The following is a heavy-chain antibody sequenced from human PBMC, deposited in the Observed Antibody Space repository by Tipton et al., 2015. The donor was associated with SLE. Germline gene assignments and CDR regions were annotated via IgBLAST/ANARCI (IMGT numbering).Heavy chain of an antibody. D-gene: IGHD2/OR15-2a*01. V-gene: IGHV4-34*01. CDR1: RGSLTGYS. Sequence: GLVKPSETLSLVCVVNRGSLTGYSWNWIRQFPGKGLEWIGEIDRDGSPNYKSSLQNRVTISGDTSKNQFSLNRSSVTAADTAVYYCARMGNIAYYFDYWGQGTLVTVSS. CDR3: ARMGNIAYYFDY. J-gene: IGHJ4*02. CDR2: IDRDGSP.